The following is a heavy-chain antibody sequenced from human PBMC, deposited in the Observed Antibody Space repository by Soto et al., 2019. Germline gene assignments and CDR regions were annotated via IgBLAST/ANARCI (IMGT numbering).Heavy chain of an antibody. D-gene: IGHD3-3*01. CDR3: ARDAARYYDFWSGPNEDDYYYAMDV. CDR1: GYSINSGYY. J-gene: IGHJ6*02. V-gene: IGHV4-38-2*02. CDR2: IYHSGTT. Sequence: SETLSLTCAVSGYSINSGYYWGWIRQPPGKGLQWIGSIYHSGTTYYNPSLKSRVTISVDTSRNQFSLKLTSVTAADTAVYFCARDAARYYDFWSGPNEDDYYYAMDVWGQGTTVTVSS.